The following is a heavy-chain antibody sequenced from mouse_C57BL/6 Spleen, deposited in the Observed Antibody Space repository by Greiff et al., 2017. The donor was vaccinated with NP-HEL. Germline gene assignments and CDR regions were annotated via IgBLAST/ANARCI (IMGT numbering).Heavy chain of an antibody. V-gene: IGHV1-69*01. CDR3: ARKWDGYAPYYFDY. Sequence: QVQLKQPGAELVMPGASVKLSCKASGYTFTSYWMHWVTQRPGQGLEWIGEIDPSDSYTNYNQKFKGKSTLTVDKSSSTAYMQHSSLTSEDSAVYYCARKWDGYAPYYFDYWGQGTTLTVSS. J-gene: IGHJ2*01. CDR2: IDPSDSYT. D-gene: IGHD2-2*01. CDR1: GYTFTSYW.